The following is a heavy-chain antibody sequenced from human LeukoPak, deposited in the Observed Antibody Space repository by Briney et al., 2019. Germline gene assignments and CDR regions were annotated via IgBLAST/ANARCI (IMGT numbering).Heavy chain of an antibody. CDR1: GFTFSSYS. D-gene: IGHD2-8*01. V-gene: IGHV3-21*01. J-gene: IGHJ3*02. CDR2: ISSSSSYI. Sequence: GXSLRLSCAASGFTFSSYSMNWVRQAPGKGLEWVSSISSSSSYIYYADSVKGRFTISRDKEKNSLYLKMNSLRAEDTAVYYCARDLTEDIVLMVYAMRAFDIWGQGTMVTVSS. CDR3: ARDLTEDIVLMVYAMRAFDI.